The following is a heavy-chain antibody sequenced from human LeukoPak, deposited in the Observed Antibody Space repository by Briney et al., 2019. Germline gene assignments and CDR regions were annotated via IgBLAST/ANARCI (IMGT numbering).Heavy chain of an antibody. Sequence: GGSLRLSCAASGFTFSSYSMNWVRQAPGKGLEWVSSISSSSSYIYYADSVKGRFTISRDNAKNSLYLQMNSLRAEDTAVYYCARDLEESDMITFGGVIVCYFDYWGQGTLVTVSS. J-gene: IGHJ4*02. CDR3: ARDLEESDMITFGGVIVCYFDY. D-gene: IGHD3-16*02. V-gene: IGHV3-21*01. CDR1: GFTFSSYS. CDR2: ISSSSSYI.